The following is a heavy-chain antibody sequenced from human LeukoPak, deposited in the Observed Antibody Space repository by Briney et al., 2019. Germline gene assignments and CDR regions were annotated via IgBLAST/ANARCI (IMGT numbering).Heavy chain of an antibody. D-gene: IGHD3-22*01. Sequence: PSETLSLTCTVSGGSISSYYWSWIRQPPGKGLEWIGYIYYSGSTNYNPSLKSRVTISVDTSKNQFSLKLSSVTAADTAVYYCARVTGYYDSSGHWSGAFDVWGQGTMVTVSS. V-gene: IGHV4-59*01. CDR1: GGSISSYY. CDR2: IYYSGST. J-gene: IGHJ3*01. CDR3: ARVTGYYDSSGHWSGAFDV.